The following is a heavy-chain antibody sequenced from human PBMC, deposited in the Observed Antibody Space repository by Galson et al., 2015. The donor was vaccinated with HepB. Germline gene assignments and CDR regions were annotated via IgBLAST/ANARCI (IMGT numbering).Heavy chain of an antibody. Sequence: SLRLSCAASGFTFSSYAMHWVRQAPGKGLEYVSAISSNGGSTYYANSVKGRFTISRDNSKNTLYLQMGSLRAEDMAVYYCARSSIVGAPGPPTDAFDIWGQGTMVTVSS. D-gene: IGHD1-26*01. CDR1: GFTFSSYA. V-gene: IGHV3-64*01. CDR2: ISSNGGST. CDR3: ARSSIVGAPGPPTDAFDI. J-gene: IGHJ3*02.